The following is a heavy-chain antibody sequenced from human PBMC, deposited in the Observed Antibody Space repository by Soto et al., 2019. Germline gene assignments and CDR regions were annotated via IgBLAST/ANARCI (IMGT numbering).Heavy chain of an antibody. CDR1: GYTFTGYY. Sequence: QVQLVQSGAEVKKPGASVKVSCKASGYTFTGYYMHWVRQAPGQGLEWMGWINPNSGGTNYAQKFQGWVTMTRDTSISRAYMELSRLRSDDTAVYYCARGYCSGGSCHDCYMDVWGKGTTVTVSS. D-gene: IGHD2-15*01. CDR3: ARGYCSGGSCHDCYMDV. CDR2: INPNSGGT. J-gene: IGHJ6*03. V-gene: IGHV1-2*04.